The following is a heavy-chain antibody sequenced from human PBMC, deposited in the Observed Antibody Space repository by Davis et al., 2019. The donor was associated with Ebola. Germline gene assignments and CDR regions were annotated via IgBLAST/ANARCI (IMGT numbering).Heavy chain of an antibody. CDR1: GFTFSSYG. J-gene: IGHJ5*02. Sequence: GESLKISCLASGFTFSSYGMHWVRQAPGKGLEWVAALSSDGSEKYHADSVKGRFTISRDNSKNMLFLEMNGLRPEDTAVYYCAKKNKNYDYWRGSYTGGWFDPWGQGTLVSVSS. CDR2: LSSDGSEK. V-gene: IGHV3-30*18. CDR3: AKKNKNYDYWRGSYTGGWFDP. D-gene: IGHD3/OR15-3a*01.